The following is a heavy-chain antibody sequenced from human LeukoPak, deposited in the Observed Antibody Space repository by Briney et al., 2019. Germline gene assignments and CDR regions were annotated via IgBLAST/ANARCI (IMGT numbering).Heavy chain of an antibody. J-gene: IGHJ4*02. V-gene: IGHV4-61*02. CDR3: ARGWSSGWYAGFHFDY. CDR2: IYTSGST. D-gene: IGHD6-19*01. CDR1: GGSISSGSYY. Sequence: SETLSLTCTVSGGSISSGSYYWSWIRQPAGKGLEWIGRIYTSGSTNYNPSLKSRVTISVDTSKNQFSLKLSSVTAAHTAVYYCARGWSSGWYAGFHFDYWGQGTLVTVSS.